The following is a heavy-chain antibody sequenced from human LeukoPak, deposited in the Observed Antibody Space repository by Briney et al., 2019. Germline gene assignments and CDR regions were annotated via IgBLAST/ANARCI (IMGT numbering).Heavy chain of an antibody. D-gene: IGHD2-21*01. V-gene: IGHV3-23*01. CDR2: ISGSGGST. J-gene: IGHJ6*03. CDR1: GFTFSSYA. Sequence: GGSLRLSCAASGFTFSSYAMSWVRPAPGKGLEWVSAISGSGGSTYYADSVKGRFTISRDNSKNTLYLQMNSLRAEDTAVYYCAKSMRAYYYYYMDVWGKGTTVTVSS. CDR3: AKSMRAYYYYYMDV.